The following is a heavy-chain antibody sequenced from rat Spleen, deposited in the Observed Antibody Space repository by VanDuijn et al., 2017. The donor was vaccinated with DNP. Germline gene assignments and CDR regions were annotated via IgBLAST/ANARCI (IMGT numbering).Heavy chain of an antibody. Sequence: QVQLKESGPGLVQPSQTLSLTCTVSGFSLTDYSVHWVRQPPGKGLEWIAAISSGGKTYYNSALKSRLSISRDTSKSHVFLRMNSLQTEDTTTYYCAREHPLITMMEGFDYWGQGVMVTVSS. CDR3: AREHPLITMMEGFDY. J-gene: IGHJ2*01. V-gene: IGHV2-19*01. CDR2: ISSGGKT. CDR1: GFSLTDYS. D-gene: IGHD1-12*02.